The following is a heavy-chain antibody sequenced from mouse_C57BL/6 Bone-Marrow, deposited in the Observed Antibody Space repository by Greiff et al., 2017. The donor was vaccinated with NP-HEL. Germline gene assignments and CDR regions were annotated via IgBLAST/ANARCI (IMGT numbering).Heavy chain of an antibody. CDR2: ISYSGST. V-gene: IGHV3-8*01. J-gene: IGHJ1*03. Sequence: EVMLVESGPGLAKPSQTLSLTCSVTGYSITSDYWNWIRKFPGNKLEYMGYISYSGSTYYNPSLKSRISITRDTSKNQYYLQLNSVTTEDTATYYCARSLYYGSSDWYFDVWGTGTTVTVSS. CDR1: GYSITSDY. CDR3: ARSLYYGSSDWYFDV. D-gene: IGHD1-1*01.